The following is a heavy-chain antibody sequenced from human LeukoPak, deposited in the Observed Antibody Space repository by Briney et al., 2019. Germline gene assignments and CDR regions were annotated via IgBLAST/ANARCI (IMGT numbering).Heavy chain of an antibody. J-gene: IGHJ5*01. CDR2: IKQDGSEK. D-gene: IGHD3-22*01. CDR3: VKASSDYYYDS. CDR1: GFTFSYYW. Sequence: GGSLRLSCAASGFTFSYYWMNWVRQAPGKGLEWVANIKQDGSEKYYVDSVKGRFTISRDNAKNSLYLQMNSLRAEDTAVYYCVKASSDYYYDSWGQGTLVTVSS. V-gene: IGHV3-7*02.